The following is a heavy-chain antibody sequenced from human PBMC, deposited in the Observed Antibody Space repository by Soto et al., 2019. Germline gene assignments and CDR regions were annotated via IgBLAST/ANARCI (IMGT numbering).Heavy chain of an antibody. J-gene: IGHJ4*02. Sequence: QVSLKESGPVLVKPTETLTLTCTVSGFSLSNPRMGVSWIRQPPGKALEWLAHIFSNDDKSYSTSLKSRVTIPKYTSKRPVVLTMTNMDPVDTATYYCARVYYSSGYEYWGQGALVTVSS. CDR3: ARVYYSSGYEY. CDR1: GFSLSNPRMG. V-gene: IGHV2-26*01. CDR2: IFSNDDK. D-gene: IGHD3-22*01.